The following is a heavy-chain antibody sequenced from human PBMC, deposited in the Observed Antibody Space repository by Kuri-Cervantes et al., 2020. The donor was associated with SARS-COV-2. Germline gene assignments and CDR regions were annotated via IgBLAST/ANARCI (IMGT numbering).Heavy chain of an antibody. CDR3: ARANPMGHYVWGSYRTFDY. CDR2: IYPGDSDT. Sequence: KVSCKGSGYSFTSYWIGWVRQMPGKGLEWMGIIYPGDSDTRYSPSFQGQVTISADKSISTAYLQWSSLKASDTAMYYCARANPMGHYVWGSYRTFDYWGQGTLVTVSS. CDR1: GYSFTSYW. D-gene: IGHD3-16*02. J-gene: IGHJ4*02. V-gene: IGHV5-51*01.